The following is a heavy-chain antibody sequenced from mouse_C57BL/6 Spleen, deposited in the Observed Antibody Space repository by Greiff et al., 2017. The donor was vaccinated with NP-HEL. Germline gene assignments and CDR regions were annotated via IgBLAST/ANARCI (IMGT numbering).Heavy chain of an antibody. V-gene: IGHV1-9*01. CDR3: ASPYYYGSSSYWYFDV. CDR1: GYTFTGYW. CDR2: ILPGSGST. Sequence: QVQLQQSGAELMKPGASVKLSCKATGYTFTGYWIEWVKQRPGHGLEWIGEILPGSGSTNYNEKFKGKATFTADTSSNTAYMQLSSLTTEDSAIYYCASPYYYGSSSYWYFDVWGTGTTVTVSS. J-gene: IGHJ1*03. D-gene: IGHD1-1*01.